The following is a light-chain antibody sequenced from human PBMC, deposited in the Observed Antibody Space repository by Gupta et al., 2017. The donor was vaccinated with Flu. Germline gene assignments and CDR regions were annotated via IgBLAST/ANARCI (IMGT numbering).Light chain of an antibody. CDR3: QQRGSWQT. V-gene: IGKV3D-11*02. CDR2: GAS. CDR1: ESVGTH. J-gene: IGKJ1*01. Sequence: VILTQSPATLSLPLGERATLSCRASESVGTHLAWYQQKSGQPPRLLIYGASNRATGVPVRFSGSGSGTDFTLTSGSLAPEDFAIYYWQQRGSWQTFGQGTRVEIK.